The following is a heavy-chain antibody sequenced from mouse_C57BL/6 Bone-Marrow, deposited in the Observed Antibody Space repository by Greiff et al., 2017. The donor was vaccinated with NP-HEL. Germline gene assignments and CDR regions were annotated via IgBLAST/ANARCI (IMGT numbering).Heavy chain of an antibody. CDR3: ERRSNFDYAMDY. Sequence: QVQLQQSGAELVKPGASVQMSCKASGYTFTTYPIEWMKQSHGKCLEWIGNFHPYNDDTTYNEKFKGQATLTVEKSSSTDSLDHSRLTSDDSAVYYCERRSNFDYAMDYWGQGTSVTVSS. D-gene: IGHD1-1*01. CDR2: FHPYNDDT. V-gene: IGHV1-47*01. J-gene: IGHJ4*01. CDR1: GYTFTTYP.